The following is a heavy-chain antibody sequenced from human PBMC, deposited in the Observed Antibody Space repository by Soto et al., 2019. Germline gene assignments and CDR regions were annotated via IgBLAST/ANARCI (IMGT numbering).Heavy chain of an antibody. Sequence: QAQLVQSGAEVKKPGASVKVSCEASGYTFTSYYMHWVRQAPGQGLEWMGWINPNSGDTKYAQKFRGRVTMTRDTPITTAYLEVKMLTSDDTAVYYCARQLAYCGGDCFTEPVDYWGLGTLVTVSS. D-gene: IGHD2-21*02. CDR1: GYTFTSYY. CDR3: ARQLAYCGGDCFTEPVDY. J-gene: IGHJ4*02. CDR2: INPNSGDT. V-gene: IGHV1-2*02.